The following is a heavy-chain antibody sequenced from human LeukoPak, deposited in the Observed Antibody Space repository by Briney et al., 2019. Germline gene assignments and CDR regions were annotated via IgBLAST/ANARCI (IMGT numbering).Heavy chain of an antibody. CDR2: TSSSGSTI. CDR3: ARASGFGDFYPHFDY. Sequence: GGSLRLSCAASGFTFSDYYMSWLRQAPGKGLEWVSYTSSSGSTIYYADSVKGRFTISRDNAKNSLYLQMNSLRAEDTAVYYCARASGFGDFYPHFDYWGQGTLVTVSS. CDR1: GFTFSDYY. J-gene: IGHJ4*02. D-gene: IGHD3-10*01. V-gene: IGHV3-11*04.